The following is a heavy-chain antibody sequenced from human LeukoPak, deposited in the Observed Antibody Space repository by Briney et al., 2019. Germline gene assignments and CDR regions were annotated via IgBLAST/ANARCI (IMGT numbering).Heavy chain of an antibody. Sequence: GGSLRLSCAASGFTFSSYAMSWVRQAPGKGLEWVSAISGSGGSTYYADSVKGRFTISRDNSKNTLYLQMNSLRAEDTAVYYCARIKQGGGSGSYYTLWGYYYGMDVWGQGTTVTVSS. J-gene: IGHJ6*02. CDR2: ISGSGGST. D-gene: IGHD3-10*01. CDR3: ARIKQGGGSGSYYTLWGYYYGMDV. CDR1: GFTFSSYA. V-gene: IGHV3-23*01.